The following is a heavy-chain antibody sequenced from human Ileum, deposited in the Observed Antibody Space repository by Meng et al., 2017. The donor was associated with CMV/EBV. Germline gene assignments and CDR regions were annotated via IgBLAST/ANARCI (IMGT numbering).Heavy chain of an antibody. J-gene: IGHJ4*02. V-gene: IGHV3-15*01. CDR3: TKGGPLGSYFDY. D-gene: IGHD1-26*01. CDR2: IKSKGAGETI. CDR1: GFTFRDDW. Sequence: GAGFTFRDDWMTWVRQAPGKGLEWVGRIKSKGAGETINYAAPVEGRFTISRDDSKNILYLQMNSLKSEDTAVYYCTKGGPLGSYFDYWGQGALVTVSS.